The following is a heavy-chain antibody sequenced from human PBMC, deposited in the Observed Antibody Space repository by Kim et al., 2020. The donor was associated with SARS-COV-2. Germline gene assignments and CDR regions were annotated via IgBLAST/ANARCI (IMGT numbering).Heavy chain of an antibody. Sequence: SETLSLTCTVSGGSISSSSYYWGWIRQPPGKGLEWIGSIYYSGSTYYNPSLKSRVTISVDTSKNQFSLKLSSVTAADTAVYYCARHSAYYYDSSGYYYGSFDYWGQGTLVTVSS. CDR2: IYYSGST. CDR1: GGSISSSSYY. V-gene: IGHV4-39*01. D-gene: IGHD3-22*01. CDR3: ARHSAYYYDSSGYYYGSFDY. J-gene: IGHJ4*02.